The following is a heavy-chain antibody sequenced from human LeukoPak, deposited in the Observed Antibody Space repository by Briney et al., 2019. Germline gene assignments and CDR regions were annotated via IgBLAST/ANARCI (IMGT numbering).Heavy chain of an antibody. V-gene: IGHV4-34*01. J-gene: IGHJ4*02. CDR3: ARELEPYYFDY. D-gene: IGHD1-1*01. CDR2: INHSRST. Sequence: SETLSLSCAVYGGSFSPYYWSWIRQSPEKGLEWIGEINHSRSTNYNPSLKSRVTISVDTSKNQFSLKLSSVTAADTAVYYCARELEPYYFDYWGQGTLVTVSS. CDR1: GGSFSPYY.